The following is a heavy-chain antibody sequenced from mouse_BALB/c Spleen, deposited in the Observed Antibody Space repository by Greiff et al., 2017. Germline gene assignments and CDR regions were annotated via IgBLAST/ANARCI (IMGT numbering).Heavy chain of an antibody. J-gene: IGHJ2*01. CDR1: GFTFSSYA. Sequence: EVQGVESGGGLVKPGGSRKLSCAASGFTFSSYAMSWVRQTPEKRLEWVASISSGGSTYYPDSVKGRFTISRDNARNILYLQMSSLRSEDTAMYYCARAGITTAVDYWGQGTTLTVSS. D-gene: IGHD1-2*01. V-gene: IGHV5-6-5*01. CDR3: ARAGITTAVDY. CDR2: ISSGGST.